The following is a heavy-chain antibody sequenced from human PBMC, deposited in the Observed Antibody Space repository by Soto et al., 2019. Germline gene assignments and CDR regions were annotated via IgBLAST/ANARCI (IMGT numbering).Heavy chain of an antibody. CDR1: GGSISSGGYY. D-gene: IGHD2-15*01. CDR2: IYYSGST. J-gene: IGHJ3*02. CDR3: ARRDCSGGSCLGKDAFDI. Sequence: SETLSLTCTVSGGSISSGGYYWSWIRQHPGKGLEWIGYIYYSGSTYYNPSLKSRVTISVDTSKNLFSLKLSSVTAADTAVYYCARRDCSGGSCLGKDAFDIWGQGTMVTVSS. V-gene: IGHV4-31*03.